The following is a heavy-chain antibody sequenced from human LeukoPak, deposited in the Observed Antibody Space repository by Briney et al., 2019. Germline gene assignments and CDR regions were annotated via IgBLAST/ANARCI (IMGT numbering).Heavy chain of an antibody. Sequence: SETLSLTCTVSGGSISSYYWSWIRQPPGKGLEWIGYNYYSGSTNYNPSLKSRVTISVDTSKNQFSLKLSSVTAADTAVYYCARGGGYCSSTSCPHAFDIWGQGTMVTVSS. D-gene: IGHD2-2*01. CDR3: ARGGGYCSSTSCPHAFDI. CDR1: GGSISSYY. CDR2: NYYSGST. V-gene: IGHV4-59*01. J-gene: IGHJ3*02.